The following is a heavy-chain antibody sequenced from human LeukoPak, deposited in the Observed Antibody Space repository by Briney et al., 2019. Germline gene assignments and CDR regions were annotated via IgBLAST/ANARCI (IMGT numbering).Heavy chain of an antibody. Sequence: SQTLSLTCTVSGGSISSGGYYWSWIRQPPGKGLEWIGYIYHSGSTYYNPSLRSRVTISVDKSKNQFSLRLSSVTAADTAVYYCARELFYSGSVYYLDYWGQGTLVTVSS. J-gene: IGHJ4*02. CDR3: ARELFYSGSVYYLDY. D-gene: IGHD3-10*01. V-gene: IGHV4-30-2*01. CDR1: GGSISSGGYY. CDR2: IYHSGST.